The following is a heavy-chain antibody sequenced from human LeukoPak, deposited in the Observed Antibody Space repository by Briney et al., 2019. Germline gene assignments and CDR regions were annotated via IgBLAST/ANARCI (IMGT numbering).Heavy chain of an antibody. CDR2: IYYSGSI. J-gene: IGHJ6*02. Sequence: PSETLSLTCTVSGDSISSSSYYWGWVRQPPGKGLEWIGSIYYSGSIYYHPSLKSRVTISVDTSKNQFSLKLSSVTAADTAVYYCARQEWEPLSGDYYGMDVWGQGTTVTVSS. D-gene: IGHD1-26*01. V-gene: IGHV4-39*01. CDR3: ARQEWEPLSGDYYGMDV. CDR1: GDSISSSSYY.